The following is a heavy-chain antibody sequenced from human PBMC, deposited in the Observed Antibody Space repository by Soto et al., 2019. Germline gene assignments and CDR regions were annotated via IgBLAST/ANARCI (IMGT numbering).Heavy chain of an antibody. Sequence: GASVKVSCKASGYTFTSYGISWVRQAPGQGLEWMGWISAYNGNTNYAQKLQGRVTMTTDTSTSTAYMELRSLRSDDTAVYYCARDGYSSSWYLGDPFDYWGQGTLVTVSS. V-gene: IGHV1-18*01. CDR1: GYTFTSYG. CDR2: ISAYNGNT. D-gene: IGHD6-13*01. J-gene: IGHJ4*02. CDR3: ARDGYSSSWYLGDPFDY.